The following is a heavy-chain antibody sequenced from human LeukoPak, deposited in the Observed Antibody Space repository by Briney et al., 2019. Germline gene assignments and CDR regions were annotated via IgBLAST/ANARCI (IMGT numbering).Heavy chain of an antibody. CDR3: ARRAGVGATAPFFGY. V-gene: IGHV1-2*02. CDR2: INPNSGGT. D-gene: IGHD1-26*01. CDR1: GYTFTGYY. J-gene: IGHJ4*02. Sequence: ASVKVSCKASGYTFTGYYMHWVRQAPGQGLEWMGWINPNSGGTNYAQKFQGRVTMTRDTSISTAYMELNSLTSDDTAVYYCARRAGVGATAPFFGYWGQGTLVTVSS.